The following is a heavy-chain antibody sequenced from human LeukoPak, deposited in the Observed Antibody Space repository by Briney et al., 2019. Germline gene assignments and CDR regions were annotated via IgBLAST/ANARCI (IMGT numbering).Heavy chain of an antibody. J-gene: IGHJ4*02. V-gene: IGHV1-46*01. CDR2: INPSGGST. D-gene: IGHD2-2*01. CDR3: ARSAWGVVVPAAMNYFDY. Sequence: ASVRVSCKASGYTFTSYYMHWVRQAPGQGLEWMGIINPSGGSTSYAQKFQGRVTMTRDTSTSTVYMELSSLRSEDTAVYYCARSAWGVVVPAAMNYFDYWGQGTLVTVSS. CDR1: GYTFTSYY.